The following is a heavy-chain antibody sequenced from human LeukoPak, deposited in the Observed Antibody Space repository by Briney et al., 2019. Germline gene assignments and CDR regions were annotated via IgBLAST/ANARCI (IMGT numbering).Heavy chain of an antibody. V-gene: IGHV3-66*01. Sequence: PGGSLRLSCAASGFTVSSNYMSWVRQAPGKGLEWVSVIYSGGSTYYADSVKGRFTISRDNSKNTLYLQMNSLRAEDTAVYYCARDQVLYGGQYYYYYYSMDVWGQGTTVTVSS. D-gene: IGHD4-23*01. CDR3: ARDQVLYGGQYYYYYYSMDV. J-gene: IGHJ6*02. CDR2: IYSGGST. CDR1: GFTVSSNY.